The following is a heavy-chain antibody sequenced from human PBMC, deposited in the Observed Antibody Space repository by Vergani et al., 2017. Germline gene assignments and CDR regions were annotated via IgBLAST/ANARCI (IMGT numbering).Heavy chain of an antibody. CDR1: GFTFSSYD. CDR3: ARAIAAAGNYYYYGMDV. D-gene: IGHD6-13*01. J-gene: IGHJ6*02. CDR2: IGTAGDT. Sequence: EVQLVVSGGGLVQPGEPLRLSCAASGFTFSSYDMHWVRQATGKGLEWVSAIGTAGDTYYPGSVKGRFTISRENAKNSLYLQMNSLRAGDTAVYYCARAIAAAGNYYYYGMDVWGQGTTVTVSS. V-gene: IGHV3-13*04.